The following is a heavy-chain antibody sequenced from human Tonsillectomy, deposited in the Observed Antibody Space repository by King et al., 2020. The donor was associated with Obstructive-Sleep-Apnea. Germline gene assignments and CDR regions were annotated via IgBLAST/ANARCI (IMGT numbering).Heavy chain of an antibody. CDR1: GFTFSSYD. Sequence: VQLVESGGGVVQPGGSLRLSCAASGFTFSSYDMHWVRQAPGKGLEWVAFIRYDGSNKYYADSVKGRFTIYRENSKNTLYLHMNSLRADDTAVYYCASRDYCTSTTCYDGIAHWYFDLWGRGTLVTVSS. D-gene: IGHD2-2*01. CDR3: ASRDYCTSTTCYDGIAHWYFDL. V-gene: IGHV3-30*02. J-gene: IGHJ2*01. CDR2: IRYDGSNK.